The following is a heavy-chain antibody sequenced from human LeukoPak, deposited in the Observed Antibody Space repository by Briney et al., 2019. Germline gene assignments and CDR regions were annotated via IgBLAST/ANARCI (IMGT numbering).Heavy chain of an antibody. Sequence: EASVKVSCKASVGTFSSYAISWVRQAPGQGLEWMGRIIPILGIANYAQKFQGRVTITADKSTSTAYMELRSPRSEDTAVYYCALMTYYYDSSGPSGYWGQGTLVSVSS. CDR1: VGTFSSYA. D-gene: IGHD3-22*01. V-gene: IGHV1-69*04. CDR3: ALMTYYYDSSGPSGY. CDR2: IIPILGIA. J-gene: IGHJ4*02.